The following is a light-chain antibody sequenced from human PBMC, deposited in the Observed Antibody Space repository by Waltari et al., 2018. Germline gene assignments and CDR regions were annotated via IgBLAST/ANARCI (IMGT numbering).Light chain of an antibody. J-gene: IGKJ2*01. V-gene: IGKV3-20*01. CDR3: QQYGSSVMYT. CDR2: AAS. CDR1: QSVSRSR. Sequence: EVVLTQSPGTLSLSPGERATLSCRASQSVSRSRLAWYQQKPGQAPRILMYAASRRATGIPDRFSGSGTGTDFSLTVSRVEPEDSAVDYCQQYGSSVMYTFGQGTKLEIQ.